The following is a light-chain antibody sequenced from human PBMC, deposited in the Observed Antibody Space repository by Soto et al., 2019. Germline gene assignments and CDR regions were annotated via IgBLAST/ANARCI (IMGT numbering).Light chain of an antibody. CDR1: QSVGTW. CDR2: KAS. V-gene: IGKV1-5*03. CDR3: QEYNSDWT. J-gene: IGKJ1*01. Sequence: DIPMTQSPSTLSASVGDRITITCRASQSVGTWLAWYQQKPGKAPKVLIYKASSLESGVPSRFSGSGSGTEFTLTIRSLQPDDFATYYCQEYNSDWTFGQGTKVEIK.